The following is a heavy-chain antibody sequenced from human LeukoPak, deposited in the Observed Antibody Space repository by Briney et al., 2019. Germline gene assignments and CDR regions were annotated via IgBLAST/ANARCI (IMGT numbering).Heavy chain of an antibody. V-gene: IGHV4-59*01. Sequence: SETLSLTCTVSGGSISSYYWSWIRQPPGKGLEWTGYIYYSGSTNCNPSVKSRVAMSVDTSKKQFSLKLSSLTAADTAVYYCARGVTAVIAPYAFDIWGQGTMVTVSS. J-gene: IGHJ3*02. CDR2: IYYSGST. CDR3: ARGVTAVIAPYAFDI. CDR1: GGSISSYY. D-gene: IGHD4-23*01.